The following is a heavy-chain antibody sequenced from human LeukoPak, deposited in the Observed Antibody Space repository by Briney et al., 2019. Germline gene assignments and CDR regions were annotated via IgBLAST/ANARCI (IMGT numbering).Heavy chain of an antibody. CDR1: GFTFSSYS. D-gene: IGHD3-22*01. CDR2: IGSSGTTI. J-gene: IGHJ4*02. Sequence: GGSLRLSCAASGFTFSSYSMNWVRQAPGKGLEWVSYIGSSGTTIYYADSVKGRFTISRDNAKNSLYLQMNSLRAEDTAVYYCARGAYYYEGWGQGTLVTVSS. V-gene: IGHV3-48*01. CDR3: ARGAYYYEG.